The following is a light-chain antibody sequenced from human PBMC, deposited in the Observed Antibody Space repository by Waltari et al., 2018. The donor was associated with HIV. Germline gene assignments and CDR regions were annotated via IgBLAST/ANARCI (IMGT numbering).Light chain of an antibody. CDR1: QNIRKY. J-gene: IGKJ1*01. CDR3: QQSYSTPQT. V-gene: IGKV1-39*01. Sequence: DIQMTQSPSSLSASVGDRVTITCRASQNIRKYLNWNQQKPGKTPELLVFAASNLQSGVPSRFRGSGSGTDFTLTISSLQREDFATYYCQQSYSTPQTFGQGTKVEIK. CDR2: AAS.